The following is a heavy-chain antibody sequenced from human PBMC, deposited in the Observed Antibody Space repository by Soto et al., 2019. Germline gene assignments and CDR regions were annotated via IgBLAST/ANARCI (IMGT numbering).Heavy chain of an antibody. CDR3: ARRKPSDYGGYYYYYGMDV. J-gene: IGHJ6*02. V-gene: IGHV1-8*01. CDR1: GYTFTSYD. CDR2: MNPNSGNT. Sequence: QVQLVQSGAEVKKPGASVKVSCKASGYTFTSYDINWVRQATGQGLEWMGWMNPNSGNTGYAQKFQGRVTMTRNTSISTAYMELSSLRSEDTAVYYCARRKPSDYGGYYYYYGMDVWGQGTTVTVSS. D-gene: IGHD4-17*01.